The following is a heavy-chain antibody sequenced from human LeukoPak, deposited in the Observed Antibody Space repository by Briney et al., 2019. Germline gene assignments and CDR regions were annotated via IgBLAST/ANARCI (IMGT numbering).Heavy chain of an antibody. CDR2: ISSSSSTI. D-gene: IGHD3-10*01. Sequence: GGSLRLSCAASGFTFSSYSMNWVRQAPGKGLEWVSYISSSSSTIYYADSVKGRFTISRDNSKNTLYLQMNSLRAEDTAVYYCAKDRESLLWFGEFNWSWGQGTLVTVSS. J-gene: IGHJ5*02. CDR3: AKDRESLLWFGEFNWS. V-gene: IGHV3-48*01. CDR1: GFTFSSYS.